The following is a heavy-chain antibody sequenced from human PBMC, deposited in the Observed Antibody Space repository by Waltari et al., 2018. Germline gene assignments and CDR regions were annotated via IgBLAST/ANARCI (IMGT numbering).Heavy chain of an antibody. Sequence: EVQLVQSGAEVKKPGESLKISCKGSGYSFTSSWIGWVRQMPGKGLEWMGIIYPVDSDTSYSPSFQGQVTISADKSIITAYLQWSSLKASDTAMYYCSMTYGDYGNDAFDIWGQGTMVTVSS. J-gene: IGHJ3*02. CDR2: IYPVDSDT. V-gene: IGHV5-51*01. CDR1: GYSFTSSW. D-gene: IGHD4-17*01. CDR3: SMTYGDYGNDAFDI.